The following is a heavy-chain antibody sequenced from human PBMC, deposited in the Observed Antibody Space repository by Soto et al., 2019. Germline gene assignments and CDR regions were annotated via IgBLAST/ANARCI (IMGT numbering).Heavy chain of an antibody. J-gene: IGHJ2*01. D-gene: IGHD3-10*01. V-gene: IGHV4-61*01. Sequence: QVQLQESGPGLVKPSETLSLTCTVSGGSVSSGSYYWSWIRQPPGKGLEWIGHIYYSGSTNYNPYPNSPVTTSIDTTSNQFSLNLSSVTAADTGVYYCVRSYFGSGGQRIWYFDLWGRGALVTVSS. CDR1: GGSVSSGSYY. CDR2: IYYSGST. CDR3: VRSYFGSGGQRIWYFDL.